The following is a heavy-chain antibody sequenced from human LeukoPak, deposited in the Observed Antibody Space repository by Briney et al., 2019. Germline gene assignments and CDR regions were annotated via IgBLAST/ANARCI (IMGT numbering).Heavy chain of an antibody. J-gene: IGHJ4*02. CDR1: GYTFTSYG. Sequence: ASVKVSCKASGYTFTSYGISWVRQAPGQGLEWMGRIIPIFGIANYAQKFQGRVTITADKSTNTAYMELNSLRSEDTAVYYCAYGQADGFWRTEGFDYWGQGTLVTVSS. V-gene: IGHV1-69*04. CDR3: AYGQADGFWRTEGFDY. D-gene: IGHD3-3*01. CDR2: IIPIFGIA.